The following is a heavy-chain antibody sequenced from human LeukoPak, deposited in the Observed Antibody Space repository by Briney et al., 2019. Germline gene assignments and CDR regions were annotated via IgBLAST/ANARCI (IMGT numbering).Heavy chain of an antibody. CDR2: ISAYNGNT. J-gene: IGHJ6*02. D-gene: IGHD1-7*01. CDR1: GGTFSSYA. Sequence: ASVKVSCKASGGTFSSYAISWVRQAPGQGLEWMGWISAYNGNTNYAQKLQGRVTMTTDTSTSTAYMELRSLRSDDTAVYYCARFKPAPNWNYVYYYHGMDVWGQGTTVTVSS. CDR3: ARFKPAPNWNYVYYYHGMDV. V-gene: IGHV1-18*01.